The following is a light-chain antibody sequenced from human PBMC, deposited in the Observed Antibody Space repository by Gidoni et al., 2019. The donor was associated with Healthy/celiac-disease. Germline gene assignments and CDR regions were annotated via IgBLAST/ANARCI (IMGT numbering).Light chain of an antibody. V-gene: IGKV1-5*01. CDR2: DAS. J-gene: IGKJ2*01. Sequence: DIQMTQSPSTLSASVGDRVTITCRASQSISSWLAWYQQKPGKAPKLLIYDASSLESGVPSRFSGSGSGTEFTLTNSSLQPDDFATYYCQQYNSYSPTFGQGTKLEIK. CDR3: QQYNSYSPT. CDR1: QSISSW.